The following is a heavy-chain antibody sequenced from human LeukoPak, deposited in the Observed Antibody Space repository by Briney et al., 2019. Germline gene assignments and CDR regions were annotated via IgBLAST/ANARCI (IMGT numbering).Heavy chain of an antibody. CDR3: ARHGGYCSSTSCCEYFHH. D-gene: IGHD2-2*01. V-gene: IGHV4-38-2*01. Sequence: SETLSLTCAVSGYSISSGYYWGWIRQPPGKGLEWIGSVYHSGSTFYNPSLKSRVTISLDTSKNQLSLKLSSVTAADTAVYYCARHGGYCSSTSCCEYFHHWGQGTLVTVPS. CDR1: GYSISSGYY. J-gene: IGHJ1*01. CDR2: VYHSGST.